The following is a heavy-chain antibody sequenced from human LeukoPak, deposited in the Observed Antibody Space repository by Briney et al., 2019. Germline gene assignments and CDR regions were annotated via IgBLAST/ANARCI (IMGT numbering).Heavy chain of an antibody. J-gene: IGHJ4*02. V-gene: IGHV1-3*01. CDR3: ARSRYYYDSSGPSLDY. D-gene: IGHD3-22*01. CDR2: INAGDGNT. Sequence: ASVKVSCKASGYTFTSYAMHWVRQAPGQRLEWMGWINAGDGNTKYSQKFQGRVTITRDTSASTAYMELSSLRSEDTAVYYCARSRYYYDSSGPSLDYWGQGTLVTVSS. CDR1: GYTFTSYA.